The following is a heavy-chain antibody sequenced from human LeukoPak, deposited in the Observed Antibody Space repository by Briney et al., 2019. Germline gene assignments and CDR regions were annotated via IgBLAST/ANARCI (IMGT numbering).Heavy chain of an antibody. CDR3: ARVSYSIAVAGPTDYYFDY. CDR2: INPTSGGT. Sequence: VASVKVSCKPSGYTFTGYYMHWVRQAPGQGLECVGRINPTSGGTNHAQKFQGRVSMNRHTSISKAYMELSRLRSNCTAVYDCARVSYSIAVAGPTDYYFDYWGQGTLVTVSS. J-gene: IGHJ4*02. CDR1: GYTFTGYY. D-gene: IGHD6-19*01. V-gene: IGHV1-2*06.